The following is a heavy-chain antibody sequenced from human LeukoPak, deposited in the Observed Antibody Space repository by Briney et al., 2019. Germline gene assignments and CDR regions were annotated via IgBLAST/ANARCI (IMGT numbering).Heavy chain of an antibody. CDR3: AKAAGIIGTTYFDY. CDR1: GFTFSSYA. Sequence: GGSLRLSCAASGFTFSSYAMSWVRQAPGKGLEWVSGISGSGGNTYYVDSVKGRFTISRDNSKNKFYLQMNSLRAEDTAVYYCAKAAGIIGTTYFDYWGQGTLVTVSS. V-gene: IGHV3-23*01. J-gene: IGHJ4*02. D-gene: IGHD1-20*01. CDR2: ISGSGGNT.